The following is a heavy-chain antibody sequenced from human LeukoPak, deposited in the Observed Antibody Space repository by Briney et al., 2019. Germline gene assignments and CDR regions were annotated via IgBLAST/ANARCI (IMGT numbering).Heavy chain of an antibody. CDR3: ARGPGTAYPYYFDY. V-gene: IGHV4-39*01. Sequence: PSETLSLTCTVSGGSISSISYYWGWIRQPPGKGLEWIGSIYYSGSTYYNPSLKSRVTISVDTSKNQFSLKLGSVTAADTAVYYCARGPGTAYPYYFDYWGQGTLVTVSS. CDR2: IYYSGST. CDR1: GGSISSISYY. J-gene: IGHJ4*02. D-gene: IGHD3-16*01.